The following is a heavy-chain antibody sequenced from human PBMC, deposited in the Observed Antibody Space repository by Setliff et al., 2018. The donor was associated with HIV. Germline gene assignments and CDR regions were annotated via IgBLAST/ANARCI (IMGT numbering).Heavy chain of an antibody. CDR1: GYTFTSYG. V-gene: IGHV1-18*01. Sequence: ASVKVSCKASGYTFTSYGISWVRQAPGQGLEWMGWISAYNGNTNYAQKLQGRVTMTTDTSTSTAYMELRSLRSDDTAVYYCARDGEYYYYSSGPVFDPWGQGTLVTVSS. CDR2: ISAYNGNT. D-gene: IGHD3-22*01. J-gene: IGHJ5*02. CDR3: ARDGEYYYYSSGPVFDP.